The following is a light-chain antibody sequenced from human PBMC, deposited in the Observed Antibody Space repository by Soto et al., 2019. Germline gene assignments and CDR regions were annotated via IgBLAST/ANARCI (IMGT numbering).Light chain of an antibody. J-gene: IGKJ1*01. CDR2: DAS. CDR3: HQYNNWPWT. Sequence: DIRMTQHTSTQSASVRERVTITGRASQSVGTLLAWYQQKPGKAPKLLIHDASSLKGGVPSRFSGSGSGTEFTLTIRSLQSEDFALYYCHQYNNWPWTFCQRTKVDI. V-gene: IGKV1-5*01. CDR1: QSVGTL.